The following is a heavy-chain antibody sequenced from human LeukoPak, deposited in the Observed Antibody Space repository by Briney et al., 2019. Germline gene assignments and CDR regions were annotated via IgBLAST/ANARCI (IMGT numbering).Heavy chain of an antibody. V-gene: IGHV5-51*01. CDR3: ARDGVEGSSSVYYYYYHMDV. Sequence: GESLKISCKGSGYSFTNYWIGWVRQMPGKGLEGMGIIYPGDSDTRYSPSFQGQVTISADKSISTAYLQWSSLKASDTAMYYCARDGVEGSSSVYYYYYHMDVWGKGTTVTVSS. D-gene: IGHD6-6*01. CDR2: IYPGDSDT. J-gene: IGHJ6*03. CDR1: GYSFTNYW.